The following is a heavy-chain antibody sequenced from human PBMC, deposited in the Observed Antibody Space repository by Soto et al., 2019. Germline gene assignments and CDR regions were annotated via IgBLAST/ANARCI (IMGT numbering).Heavy chain of an antibody. V-gene: IGHV1-18*01. J-gene: IGHJ4*02. D-gene: IGHD6-19*01. CDR1: GYTFTSYG. CDR2: ISAYNGNT. Sequence: QVQLVQSGAEVKKPGAPVKVSCKASGYTFTSYGISWVRQAPGQGLEWMGWISAYNGNTNYAHKLQCRVTMTTDTSTSTAYMELRSLRSDDTAVYYCARDLLNSGWSYFDYWGQGTLVTVSS. CDR3: ARDLLNSGWSYFDY.